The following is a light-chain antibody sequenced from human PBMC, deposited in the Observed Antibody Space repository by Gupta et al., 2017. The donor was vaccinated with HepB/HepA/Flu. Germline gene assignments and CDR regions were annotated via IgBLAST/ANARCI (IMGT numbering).Light chain of an antibody. V-gene: IGLV2-8*01. CDR1: RSDVGGYNY. J-gene: IGLJ2*01. CDR3: NSYAGSNNLV. Sequence: ALTQPPSASGSPGQSVTISCTGTRSDVGGYNYVSCYQQHPGQAPKLMFYEVSKRTAGVPGRFSGSKAGNTASLTVSALQEEEAADYYCNSYAGSNNLVFGGGTKLTVL. CDR2: EVS.